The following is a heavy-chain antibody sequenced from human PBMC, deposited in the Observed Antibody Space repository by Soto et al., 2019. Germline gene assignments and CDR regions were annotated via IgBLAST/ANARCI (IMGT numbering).Heavy chain of an antibody. CDR3: ARDKVPAAIIPYPYYGMDV. V-gene: IGHV1-2*02. J-gene: IGHJ6*02. Sequence: ASVKVSCKAGGYTFTGYYMHWVRQAPGQGLEGMGWINPNSGGTNYAQKVQGRVTMTRDTSISTVYMELTRLRSDDTAVYYCARDKVPAAIIPYPYYGMDVWGQGTTVTVSS. D-gene: IGHD2-2*02. CDR2: INPNSGGT. CDR1: GYTFTGYY.